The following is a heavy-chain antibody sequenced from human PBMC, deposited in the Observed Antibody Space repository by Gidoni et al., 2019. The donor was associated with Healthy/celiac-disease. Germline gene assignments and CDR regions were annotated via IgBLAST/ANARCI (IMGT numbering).Heavy chain of an antibody. CDR3: ARQSNGRAAAAPGWDYYYGMDV. Sequence: EVQLVQSGAEVKKPGESLKLSCKGSGYSFTSYWIGWVRQMPGKGLEWMGIIYPGDSHTRYSPSFHGQVTISADKSISTAYLQWSSLKASDTAMYYCARQSNGRAAAAPGWDYYYGMDVWGQGTTVTVSS. CDR2: IYPGDSHT. D-gene: IGHD6-13*01. J-gene: IGHJ6*02. V-gene: IGHV5-51*01. CDR1: GYSFTSYW.